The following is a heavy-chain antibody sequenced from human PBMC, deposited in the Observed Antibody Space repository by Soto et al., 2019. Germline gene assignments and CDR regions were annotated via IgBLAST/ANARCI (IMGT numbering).Heavy chain of an antibody. J-gene: IGHJ5*02. CDR1: GYSFTNND. CDR2: MNPGSGDT. D-gene: IGHD1-1*01. Sequence: ASVKVSCKASGYSFTNNDVSWVRQATGQGLEWMGWMNPGSGDTGYXXXXXGXLNVTRDMCIGKAYMAVASLRREDTAMEDSARGVGICNCFDPWGKGPLVTVPP. CDR3: ARGVGICNCFDP. V-gene: IGHV1-8*01.